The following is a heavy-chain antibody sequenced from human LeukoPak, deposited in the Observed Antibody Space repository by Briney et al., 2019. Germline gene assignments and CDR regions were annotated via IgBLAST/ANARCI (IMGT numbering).Heavy chain of an antibody. CDR3: ARGRPYGSGSLYFDY. CDR2: IYYGGST. Sequence: SQTLSLTCTVPGGSISTGAYYWSWIRQHPGKGPEWIGYIYYGGSTYYNPSVKSRVTISVDTSKNQLSLKLSSVTAEDTAVYYCARGRPYGSGSLYFDYWGQGTLVTVSS. J-gene: IGHJ4*02. D-gene: IGHD3-10*01. CDR1: GGSISTGAYY. V-gene: IGHV4-31*03.